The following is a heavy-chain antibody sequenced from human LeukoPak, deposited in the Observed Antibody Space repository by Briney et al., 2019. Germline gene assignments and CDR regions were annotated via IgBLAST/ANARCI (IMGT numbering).Heavy chain of an antibody. D-gene: IGHD2-15*01. V-gene: IGHV4-59*01. Sequence: ASETLSLTCTVSGGSISGYYWSWIRQPPGKGLEWIGYIYYSGSTNYNPSLKSRVTISVDTSKNQFSLKLSSVTAADTAVYYCTRGVVVVATYNWFDPWGQGTLVTVSS. CDR3: TRGVVVVATYNWFDP. CDR2: IYYSGST. J-gene: IGHJ5*02. CDR1: GGSISGYY.